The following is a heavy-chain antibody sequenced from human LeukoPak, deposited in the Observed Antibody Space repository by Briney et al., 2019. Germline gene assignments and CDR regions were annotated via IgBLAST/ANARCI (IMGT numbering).Heavy chain of an antibody. D-gene: IGHD5-18*01. J-gene: IGHJ4*02. CDR3: ARVRTAMTNHFDY. CDR1: GFIFTGYW. Sequence: AGGSLRLSCAASGFIFTGYWMSWVRQAPGKGLEWVANINQGGSEKYYVDSVKGRFTISRDNAKNSLYLQMNSLRAEDTAVYFCARVRTAMTNHFDYWGQGTLVTVSS. V-gene: IGHV3-7*04. CDR2: INQGGSEK.